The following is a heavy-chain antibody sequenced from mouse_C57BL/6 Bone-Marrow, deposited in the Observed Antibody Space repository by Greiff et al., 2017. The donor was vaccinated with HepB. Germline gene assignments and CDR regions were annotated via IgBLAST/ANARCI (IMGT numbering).Heavy chain of an antibody. CDR3: TTYDPSFAY. D-gene: IGHD2-3*01. CDR1: GFNIKDDY. J-gene: IGHJ3*01. CDR2: IDPENGDT. Sequence: VQLKESGAELVRPGASVKLSCTASGFNIKDDYMHWVKQRPEQGLEWIGWIDPENGDTEYASKFQGKATITSDTSSNTAYLQLSSLTSEDTAVYYCTTYDPSFAYWGQGTLVTVSA. V-gene: IGHV14-4*01.